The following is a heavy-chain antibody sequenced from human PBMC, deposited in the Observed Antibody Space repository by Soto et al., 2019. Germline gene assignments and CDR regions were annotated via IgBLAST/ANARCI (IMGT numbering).Heavy chain of an antibody. J-gene: IGHJ6*02. CDR2: ISSSSSYI. CDR1: GFTFSSYS. Sequence: GSLRLSCAASGFTFSSYSMNWVRQAPGKGLEWVSSISSSSSYIYYADSVKGRFTISRDNAKNSLYLQMNSLRAEDTAVYYCAELYITNAGMDVWGQGTTVTVSS. D-gene: IGHD3-10*01. V-gene: IGHV3-21*01. CDR3: AELYITNAGMDV.